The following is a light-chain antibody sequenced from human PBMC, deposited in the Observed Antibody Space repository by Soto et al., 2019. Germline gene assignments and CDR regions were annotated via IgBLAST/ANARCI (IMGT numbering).Light chain of an antibody. CDR1: SSNIGSDYD. CDR2: GNS. V-gene: IGLV1-40*01. CDR3: QSYDTGLSGYV. J-gene: IGLJ1*01. Sequence: QSVVTQPPSVSGAPGQRVTISCTGSSSNIGSDYDVHWYQQLPGTAPKLLIYGNSNRPSGVPDRFSGSKSGTSASLAISGLQAEDEADYYCQSYDTGLSGYVFGTGTKLTVL.